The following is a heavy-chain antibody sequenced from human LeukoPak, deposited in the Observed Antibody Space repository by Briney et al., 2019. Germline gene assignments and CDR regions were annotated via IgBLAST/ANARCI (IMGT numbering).Heavy chain of an antibody. CDR1: GFTFSSYG. Sequence: GGSLRLSCAASGFTFSSYGMHWVRQAPGKGLEWVAVISYDGSNKYYADSVKGRFTISRDSSKNTLYLQMNSLRAEDTAVYYCAKEPIAAAVRYYFDYWGQGTLVTVSS. D-gene: IGHD6-13*01. CDR3: AKEPIAAAVRYYFDY. J-gene: IGHJ4*02. CDR2: ISYDGSNK. V-gene: IGHV3-30*18.